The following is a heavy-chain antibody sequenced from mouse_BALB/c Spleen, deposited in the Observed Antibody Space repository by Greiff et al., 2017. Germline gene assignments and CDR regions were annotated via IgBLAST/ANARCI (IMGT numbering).Heavy chain of an antibody. V-gene: IGHV5-6-5*01. D-gene: IGHD1-1*01. J-gene: IGHJ1*01. CDR1: GFTFSSYA. Sequence: EVKVVESGGGLVKPGGSLKLSCAASGFTFSSYAMSWVRQTPEKRLEWVASISSGGSTYYPDSVKGRFTISRDNARNILYLQMSSLRSEDTAMYYCARGLYYDGSSYDWYFDVWGAGTTVTVSS. CDR3: ARGLYYDGSSYDWYFDV. CDR2: ISSGGST.